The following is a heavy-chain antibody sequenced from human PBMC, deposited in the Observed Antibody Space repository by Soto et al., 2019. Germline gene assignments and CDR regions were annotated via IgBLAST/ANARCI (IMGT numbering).Heavy chain of an antibody. CDR2: IYQSGST. D-gene: IGHD3-22*01. Sequence: TCSLSCTGSGGSLSSSAYSWSWIRQPPGKGLEWIGFIYQSGSTYYNPSLKSRATMSLDRPKNQFSLKLSSVTAADTAVYYCARELLFYDSDGFSWDDAFDIWGQGTMVT. CDR1: GGSLSSSAYS. J-gene: IGHJ3*02. CDR3: ARELLFYDSDGFSWDDAFDI. V-gene: IGHV4-30-2*01.